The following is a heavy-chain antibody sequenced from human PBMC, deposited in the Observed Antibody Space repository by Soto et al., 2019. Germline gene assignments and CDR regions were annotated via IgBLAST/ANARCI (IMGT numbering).Heavy chain of an antibody. CDR2: IYYSGST. D-gene: IGHD3-22*01. CDR3: ARGTYYYDSSGYKQFGNFDY. V-gene: IGHV4-59*01. CDR1: GGSISSYY. Sequence: SETLSLTCTVSGGSISSYYWSWIRQPPGKGLEWIGYIYYSGSTNYNPSLKSRVTISVDTSKNQFSLKLSSVTAADTAVDYCARGTYYYDSSGYKQFGNFDYWGQGTLVTVSS. J-gene: IGHJ4*02.